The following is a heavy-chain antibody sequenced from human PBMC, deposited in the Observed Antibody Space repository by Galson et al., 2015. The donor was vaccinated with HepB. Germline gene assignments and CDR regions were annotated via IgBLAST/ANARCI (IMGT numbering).Heavy chain of an antibody. J-gene: IGHJ6*02. CDR3: AKWGRFKDYGDYDGGYYYYGMDV. CDR1: GFTFSSYA. CDR2: ISGSGGST. V-gene: IGHV3-23*01. D-gene: IGHD4-17*01. Sequence: SLRLSCAASGFTFSSYAMSWVRQAPGKGLEWVSAISGSGGSTYYADSVKGRFTISRDNSKNTLYLQMNSLRAEDTAVYYCAKWGRFKDYGDYDGGYYYYGMDVWGQGTTVTVSS.